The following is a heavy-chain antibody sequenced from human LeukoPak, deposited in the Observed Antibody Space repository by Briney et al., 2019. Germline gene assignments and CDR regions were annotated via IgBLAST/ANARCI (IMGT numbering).Heavy chain of an antibody. CDR3: AIDYGEKFDY. D-gene: IGHD4-17*01. CDR2: INPNSGGT. V-gene: IGHV1-2*02. J-gene: IGHJ4*02. CDR1: GYTFTSYD. Sequence: ASVKVSCKASGYTFTSYDINWVRQATGQGLEWMGWINPNSGGTNYAQKFQGRVTMTRDTSISTAYMELSRLRSDDTAVYYCAIDYGEKFDYWGQGTLVTVSS.